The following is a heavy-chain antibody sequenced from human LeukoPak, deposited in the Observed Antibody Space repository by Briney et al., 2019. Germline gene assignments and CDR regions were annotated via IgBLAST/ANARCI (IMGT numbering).Heavy chain of an antibody. Sequence: ASVKVSCKASGYTFTSYGISWVRQAPGQGLEWMGWISAYNGNTNYAQKLQGRVTMTTDTSTSTAYMELRSLRSDDTAVYYCARVGKYDILTGSFDYWGQGTLVTVSS. D-gene: IGHD3-9*01. CDR2: ISAYNGNT. CDR1: GYTFTSYG. CDR3: ARVGKYDILTGSFDY. V-gene: IGHV1-18*01. J-gene: IGHJ4*02.